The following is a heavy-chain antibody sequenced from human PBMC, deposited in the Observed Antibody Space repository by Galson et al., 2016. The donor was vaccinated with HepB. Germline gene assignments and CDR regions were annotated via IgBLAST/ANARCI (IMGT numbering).Heavy chain of an antibody. Sequence: ETLSLTCSVSRGSITDYSWSWIRQSPGRGLEWIGSISHSGGANYNPSLESRVTMSLDTSDSHFSLSLNSVTAADTAVYYCARNLGPYSYYFYMDVWGRGTTVTVSS. CDR2: ISHSGGA. CDR1: RGSITDYS. D-gene: IGHD3-16*01. J-gene: IGHJ6*03. CDR3: ARNLGPYSYYFYMDV. V-gene: IGHV4-59*01.